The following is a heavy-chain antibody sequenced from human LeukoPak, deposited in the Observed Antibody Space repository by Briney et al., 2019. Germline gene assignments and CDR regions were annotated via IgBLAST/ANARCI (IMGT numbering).Heavy chain of an antibody. J-gene: IGHJ4*02. CDR2: INDGGSGK. Sequence: GSLRLSCAASGCVFSSYWMTWVRQAPGKGLEWVASINDGGSGKYYVDSVKGRFTISRDNAQKSLYLEMHSLRAEDTAVYYCARAVTSTEGYWGQGTLVTVSS. V-gene: IGHV3-7*03. CDR3: ARAVTSTEGY. D-gene: IGHD4-17*01. CDR1: GCVFSSYW.